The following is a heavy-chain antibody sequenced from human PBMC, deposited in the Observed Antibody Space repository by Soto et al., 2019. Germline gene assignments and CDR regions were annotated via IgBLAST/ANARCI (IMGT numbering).Heavy chain of an antibody. Sequence: GGSLRISCAASVFTFSGYEMNWVRQAPGKGLEWVSYISGSGSTIYYADSVKGRFTISRDNAKDSLYLQMNSLRAEDTAVYYCAREVVVFGVIIPTPMDVWGQGTTVTVPS. CDR3: AREVVVFGVIIPTPMDV. V-gene: IGHV3-48*03. J-gene: IGHJ6*02. D-gene: IGHD3-22*01. CDR1: VFTFSGYE. CDR2: ISGSGSTI.